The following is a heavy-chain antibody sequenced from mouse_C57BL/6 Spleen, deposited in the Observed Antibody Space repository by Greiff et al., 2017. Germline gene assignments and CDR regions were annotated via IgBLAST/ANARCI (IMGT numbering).Heavy chain of an antibody. Sequence: EVMLVESGGGLVQPGGSLKLSCAASGFTFSDYYMYWVRQTPEKRLEWVAYISNGGGSTYYPDTVKGRFTISRDNAKNTLYLQMSRLKSEDTAMYYCARGRGYYDYDGAYWGQGTLVTVSA. J-gene: IGHJ3*01. CDR2: ISNGGGST. D-gene: IGHD2-4*01. CDR3: ARGRGYYDYDGAY. CDR1: GFTFSDYY. V-gene: IGHV5-12*01.